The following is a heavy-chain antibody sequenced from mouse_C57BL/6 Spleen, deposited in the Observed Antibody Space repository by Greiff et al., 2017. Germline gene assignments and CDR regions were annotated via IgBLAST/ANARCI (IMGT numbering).Heavy chain of an antibody. CDR2: ISYDGSN. CDR3: ARVDDYAMDY. Sequence: EVKLQESGPGLVKPSQSLSLTCSVTGYSITSGYYWNWIRQFPGNKLEWMGYISYDGSNNYNPSLKNRISITRDTSKNQFFLKLNSVTTEDTATYYCARVDDYAMDYWGQGTSVTVSS. CDR1: GYSITSGYY. V-gene: IGHV3-6*01. J-gene: IGHJ4*01.